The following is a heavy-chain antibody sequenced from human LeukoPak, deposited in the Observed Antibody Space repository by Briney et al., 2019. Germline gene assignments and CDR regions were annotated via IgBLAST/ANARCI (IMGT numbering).Heavy chain of an antibody. CDR1: GFTFSDYY. CDR3: ARDHDFWSGYFPAYYYGMDV. Sequence: GGSLRLSCAASGFTFSDYYMSWIRQAPGKGLGWVSYIGSSGSFTNYADSVKGRFTISRDNAKNSLYLQMNSLRPEDTAVYYCARDHDFWSGYFPAYYYGMDVWGQGTTVTASS. CDR2: IGSSGSFT. V-gene: IGHV3-11*05. J-gene: IGHJ6*02. D-gene: IGHD3-3*01.